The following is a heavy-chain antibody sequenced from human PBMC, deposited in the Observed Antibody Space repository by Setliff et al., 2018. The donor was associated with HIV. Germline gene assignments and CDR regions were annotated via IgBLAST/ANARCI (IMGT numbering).Heavy chain of an antibody. CDR3: VRDTGVIIRGYFDY. CDR1: GYTLTEVS. Sequence: GASVKVSCKVSGYTLTEVSMHWVRQAPKKGLEWMGYFDPQDGETVHAQKFQGRVTVTTDTSTRTVNMELNSLRSEDTAVYYCVRDTGVIIRGYFDYWGQGTLVTVSS. D-gene: IGHD3-10*01. J-gene: IGHJ4*02. V-gene: IGHV1-24*01. CDR2: FDPQDGET.